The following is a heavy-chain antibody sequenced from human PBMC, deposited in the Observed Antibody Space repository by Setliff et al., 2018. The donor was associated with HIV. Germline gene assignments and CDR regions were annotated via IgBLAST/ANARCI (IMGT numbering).Heavy chain of an antibody. CDR2: IKQDGSEK. CDR1: GFTLSNFW. D-gene: IGHD5-18*01. V-gene: IGHV3-7*03. Sequence: GSLRLSCASSGFTLSNFWMTWVRQAPGKGLEGVASIKQDGSEKDYVDSVKGRFTISRDNAKKSLYLQMNSLRSEDTALYYCAKSPNRYSPLDWFDPWGQGTLVTVS. CDR3: AKSPNRYSPLDWFDP. J-gene: IGHJ5*02.